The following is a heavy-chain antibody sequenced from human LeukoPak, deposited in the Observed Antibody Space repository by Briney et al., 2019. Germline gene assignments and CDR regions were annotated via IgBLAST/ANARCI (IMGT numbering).Heavy chain of an antibody. CDR2: ISPSGDIT. Sequence: GGSLRLSCAASGFTFSNHGMNWVRQAPGKGLEWVSGISPSGDITYYADSVKGRFTISRDNSKNTLYLQMNSLRAEDAAVYYCAKVASYYDILTGYYYIDYWGQGTLVTVSS. D-gene: IGHD3-9*01. V-gene: IGHV3-23*01. J-gene: IGHJ4*02. CDR1: GFTFSNHG. CDR3: AKVASYYDILTGYYYIDY.